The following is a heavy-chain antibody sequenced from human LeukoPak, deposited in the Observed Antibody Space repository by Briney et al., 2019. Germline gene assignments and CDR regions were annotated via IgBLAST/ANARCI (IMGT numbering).Heavy chain of an antibody. Sequence: GSLRLSCAASGFIFSIHWMTWVRQAPGKGLEWVANIKPDGSEKYYVDSAKGRFTISRDNAKNSLYLQMNSLRAEDTAVYYCVGGSSGTVVRGVSWAWFDPWGQGTLVTVSS. CDR2: IKPDGSEK. D-gene: IGHD3-10*01. V-gene: IGHV3-7*05. CDR3: VGGSSGTVVRGVSWAWFDP. CDR1: GFIFSIHW. J-gene: IGHJ5*02.